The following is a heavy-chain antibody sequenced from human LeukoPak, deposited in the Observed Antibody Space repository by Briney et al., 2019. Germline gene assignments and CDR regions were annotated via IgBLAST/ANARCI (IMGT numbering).Heavy chain of an antibody. J-gene: IGHJ5*02. CDR2: IRYDGSNK. V-gene: IGHV3-30*02. CDR3: AKDIEDIVATILPS. Sequence: PGGSLRLSCAASGFTFSSYGMHWVRQAPGKGLEWVAFIRYDGSNKYYADSVKGRFTISRDNSKNTLYLQMNSLRAEDTAVYYCAKDIEDIVATILPSWGQGTLVTVSS. D-gene: IGHD5-12*01. CDR1: GFTFSSYG.